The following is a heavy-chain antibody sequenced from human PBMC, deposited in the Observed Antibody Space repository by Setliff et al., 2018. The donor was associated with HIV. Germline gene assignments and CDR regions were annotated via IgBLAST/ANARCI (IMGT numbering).Heavy chain of an antibody. CDR3: ARLLRGGGDYFDY. Sequence: PGGSLRLSCAASGFTFSNHVMNWVRQAPGKGLEWVSAISTSGGAADYADSVKGRFTISRDNSRNTLYLQMNSLRAEDTAIYYCARLLRGGGDYFDYWGQGTLVTVSS. J-gene: IGHJ4*02. CDR2: ISTSGGAA. CDR1: GFTFSNHV. V-gene: IGHV3-23*01. D-gene: IGHD3-10*01.